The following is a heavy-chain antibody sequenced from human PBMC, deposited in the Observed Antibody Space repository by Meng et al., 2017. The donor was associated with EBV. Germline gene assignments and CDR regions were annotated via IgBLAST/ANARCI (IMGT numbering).Heavy chain of an antibody. CDR3: AKGADLAAAGTFWFDP. CDR2: INPNSGGT. CDR1: GYTFTGYY. D-gene: IGHD6-13*01. Sequence: QVQLVHAGAEVKTPGASVKASCKASGYTFTGYYMHWVRQAPGQGLEWMGRINPNSGGTNYAQKFQGRVTMTRDTSISTAYMELSRLRSDDTAVYYCAKGADLAAAGTFWFDPWGQGTLVTVSS. V-gene: IGHV1-2*06. J-gene: IGHJ5*02.